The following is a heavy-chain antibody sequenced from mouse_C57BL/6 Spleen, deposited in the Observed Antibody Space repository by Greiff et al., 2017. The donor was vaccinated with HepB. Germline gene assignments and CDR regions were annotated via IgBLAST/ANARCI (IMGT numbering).Heavy chain of an antibody. CDR3: ARIKKIVATYFDY. CDR1: GYTFTSYW. D-gene: IGHD1-1*01. CDR2: TNPTNGRT. J-gene: IGHJ2*01. Sequence: VQLQQSGAELVKAGASVKMSCKASGYTFTSYWMHWVKQRLGQGLEWFAETNPTNGRTYYNEKFKSKATLTVDKYSSTAYMLLRSPTFEDSAVYYCARIKKIVATYFDYWGQGTTLTVSS. V-gene: IGHV1S81*02.